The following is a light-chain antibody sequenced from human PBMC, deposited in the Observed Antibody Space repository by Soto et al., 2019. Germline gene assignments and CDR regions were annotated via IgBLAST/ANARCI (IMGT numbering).Light chain of an antibody. Sequence: QSVLTQPPSASGTPGQRVTIACSGSSSNIGSNTVNWYRQLPGTAPKLLIYSNYQRPSGVPDRFSGSKSGTSASLAISGLQPEDEAEYYCAAWDDSLNGYVFGTGTKLTVL. CDR3: AAWDDSLNGYV. J-gene: IGLJ1*01. CDR1: SSNIGSNT. CDR2: SNY. V-gene: IGLV1-44*01.